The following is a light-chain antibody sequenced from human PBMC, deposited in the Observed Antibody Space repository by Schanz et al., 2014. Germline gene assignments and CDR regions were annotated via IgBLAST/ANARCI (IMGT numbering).Light chain of an antibody. J-gene: IGKJ4*01. V-gene: IGKV3-11*01. CDR1: QSFSSY. Sequence: EIVLTQSPATLSLSPGERATLSCRASQSFSSYLAWYQQKPAQAPRLLIYDASNRATGIPARFSGSGSGTDFTLTISSLEPEDFAVYYCQQGSTWPITFGGGTKVEIK. CDR3: QQGSTWPIT. CDR2: DAS.